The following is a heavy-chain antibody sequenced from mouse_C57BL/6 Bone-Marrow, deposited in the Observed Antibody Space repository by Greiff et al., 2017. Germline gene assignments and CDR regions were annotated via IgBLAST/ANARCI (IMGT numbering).Heavy chain of an antibody. CDR3: ARSLLQSDY. Sequence: QVQLQQPGAELVRPGTSVKLSCKASGYTFTSYWLHWVKQRPGQGLEWIGVSDPSDSYTNYNQKFKGKATLTVDTSSSTAYMQLSSLTSEDSAVYYCARSLLQSDYWGQGTTLTVSS. J-gene: IGHJ2*01. CDR2: SDPSDSYT. V-gene: IGHV1-59*01. CDR1: GYTFTSYW. D-gene: IGHD1-2*01.